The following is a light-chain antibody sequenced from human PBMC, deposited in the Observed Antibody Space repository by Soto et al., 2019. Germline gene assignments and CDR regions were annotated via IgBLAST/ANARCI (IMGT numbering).Light chain of an antibody. CDR2: EVT. CDR3: SSYTNINTRACV. J-gene: IGLJ1*01. V-gene: IGLV2-14*01. Sequence: QSVLTQPPSASGSPGQSVTISCTGTSSDVGGSKYVSWYQQHPGKAPKLIIYEVTDRPSGVSNRFSGSKSGNTASLTISGLQAEDEAEYYCSSYTNINTRACVFGTGTKLTVL. CDR1: SSDVGGSKY.